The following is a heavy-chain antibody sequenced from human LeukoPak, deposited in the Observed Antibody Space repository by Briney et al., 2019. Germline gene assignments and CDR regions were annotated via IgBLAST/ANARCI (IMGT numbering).Heavy chain of an antibody. Sequence: SKALSLTCTDSGGSVTGLYCSWIRQPTGEGLEWIGYIYSSGSTTYNPSLKSRVTMSVDMSKNQFSLKLSSVTAADTAVYYCARHYGAGGGVFDYWGQGTLVTVSS. J-gene: IGHJ4*02. D-gene: IGHD3-16*01. V-gene: IGHV4-59*08. CDR1: GGSVTGLY. CDR2: IYSSGST. CDR3: ARHYGAGGGVFDY.